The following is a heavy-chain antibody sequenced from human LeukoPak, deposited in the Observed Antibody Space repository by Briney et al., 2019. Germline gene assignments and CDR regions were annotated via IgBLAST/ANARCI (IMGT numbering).Heavy chain of an antibody. Sequence: PGGSLRLSCAASGFTFNTYGMHWVRQAPGKGLEWVAFIRYDGSNKYYADSVKGRFTVSKDNSKNTLYLQMNSLRAEDTAVYYCAKVLIWTYGSGNYYKGAFDIWGQGTMVTVFS. CDR2: IRYDGSNK. CDR3: AKVLIWTYGSGNYYKGAFDI. CDR1: GFTFNTYG. D-gene: IGHD3-10*01. J-gene: IGHJ3*02. V-gene: IGHV3-30*02.